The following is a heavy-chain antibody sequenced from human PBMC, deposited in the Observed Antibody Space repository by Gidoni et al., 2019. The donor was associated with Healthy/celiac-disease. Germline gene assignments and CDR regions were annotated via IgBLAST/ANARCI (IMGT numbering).Heavy chain of an antibody. J-gene: IGHJ6*03. CDR1: GFTFTSPS. CDR3: AADRGDPLSTYYYYYMDV. CDR2: IVVGSGNT. V-gene: IGHV1-58*01. Sequence: QMQLVQSGPEVKKPGTSVKVSCKASGFTFTSPSVQWVRQARGQRLEWIGWIVVGSGNTNYAQKFQERVTITRDMSTSTAYMELSSLRSEDTAVYYCAADRGDPLSTYYYYYMDVWGKGTTVTVSS. D-gene: IGHD4-17*01.